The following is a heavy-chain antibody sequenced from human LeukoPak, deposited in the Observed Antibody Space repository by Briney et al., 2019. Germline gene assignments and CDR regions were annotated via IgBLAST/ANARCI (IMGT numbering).Heavy chain of an antibody. V-gene: IGHV1-2*06. CDR1: GYTFTGYY. J-gene: IGHJ4*02. CDR3: ARAYSGSWYYFDY. CDR2: INPNSGGT. Sequence: GPSVKVSCKASGYTFTGYYMHWVRQAPGQGLEWMGRINPNSGGTNYAQKFQGRVTMTRDTSISTAYMELSRLRSDDTAVYYCARAYSGSWYYFDYWGQGTLVTVSS. D-gene: IGHD6-13*01.